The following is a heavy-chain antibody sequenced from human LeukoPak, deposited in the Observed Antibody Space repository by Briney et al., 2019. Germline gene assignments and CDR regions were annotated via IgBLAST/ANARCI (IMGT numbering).Heavy chain of an antibody. CDR1: GFTFSSYE. CDR3: ARRAGGYSHPYDY. D-gene: IGHD4-23*01. Sequence: SGGSLRLPCAASGFTFSSYEMNWVRQAPGKGLEWVSYISSSGSTIYYADSVKGRFTISRDNAKNSLYLQMSSLRAEDTAVYYCARRAGGYSHPYDYWGQGVLVTVSS. J-gene: IGHJ4*02. V-gene: IGHV3-48*03. CDR2: ISSSGSTI.